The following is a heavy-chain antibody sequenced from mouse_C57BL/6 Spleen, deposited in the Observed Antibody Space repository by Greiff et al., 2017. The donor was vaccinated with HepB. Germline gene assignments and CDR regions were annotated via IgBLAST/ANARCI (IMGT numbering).Heavy chain of an antibody. D-gene: IGHD2-3*01. CDR3: ARWGGIYDGYYGGFMDY. Sequence: VKLMESGAELVKPGASVKISCKASGYTFTDYYINWVKQRPGQGLEWIGKIGPGSGSTYYNEKFKGKATLTADKSSSTAYMQLSSLTSEDSAVYFCARWGGIYDGYYGGFMDYWGQGTSVTVSS. CDR2: IGPGSGST. V-gene: IGHV1-77*01. J-gene: IGHJ4*01. CDR1: GYTFTDYY.